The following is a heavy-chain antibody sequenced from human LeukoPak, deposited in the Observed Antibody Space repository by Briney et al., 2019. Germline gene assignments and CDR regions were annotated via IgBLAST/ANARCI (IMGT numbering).Heavy chain of an antibody. CDR1: GGSFSGYY. D-gene: IGHD6-19*01. V-gene: IGHV4-59*08. J-gene: IGHJ4*02. CDR3: ARHVVAVVPFDY. CDR2: IYYSGST. Sequence: SETLSLTCAVYGGSFSGYYWSWIRQPPGKGLEWIGYIYYSGSTNYNPSLKSRVTISVDTSKNQFSLKLSSVTAADTAVCYCARHVVAVVPFDYWGQGTLVTVSS.